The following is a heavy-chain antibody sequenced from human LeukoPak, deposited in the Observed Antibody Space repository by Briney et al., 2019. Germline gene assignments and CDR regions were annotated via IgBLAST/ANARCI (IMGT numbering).Heavy chain of an antibody. V-gene: IGHV3-49*04. J-gene: IGHJ4*02. CDR3: TRETLNYDFWSGYSHLDY. CDR1: GFTFGDYA. D-gene: IGHD3-3*01. Sequence: PGRSLRLSCTASGFTFGDYAMSWVRQAPGKGLEWVGFIRSKASGGTTEYAASGKGRFTISRDDSKSIAYLQMNSLKTEDTAFYYCTRETLNYDFWSGYSHLDYWGQGTLVTVSS. CDR2: IRSKASGGTT.